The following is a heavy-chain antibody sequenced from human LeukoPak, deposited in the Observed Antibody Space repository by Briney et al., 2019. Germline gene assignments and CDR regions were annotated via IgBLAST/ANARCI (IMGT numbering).Heavy chain of an antibody. Sequence: GGSLRLSCAASGFTFDNFAMHWVRQAPGKGLEWVSGITWNSRVKTYTPSVKGRFTISRDNAKNSLYLQMNSLRAEDTAVYYCARETSTSATVVTLRDAFDIWGQGTMVTVSS. CDR1: GFTFDNFA. CDR2: ITWNSRVK. D-gene: IGHD4-23*01. J-gene: IGHJ3*02. V-gene: IGHV3-9*01. CDR3: ARETSTSATVVTLRDAFDI.